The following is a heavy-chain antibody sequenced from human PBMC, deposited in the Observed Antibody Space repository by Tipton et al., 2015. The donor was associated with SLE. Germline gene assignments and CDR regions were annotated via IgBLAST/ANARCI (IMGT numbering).Heavy chain of an antibody. D-gene: IGHD3-3*01. Sequence: TLSLTCTVSGGSLNSVGYYWSWIRQPAGKGLDWIGRIYTSGSTNYNPSLESRVTISLDTSKNQFSLRLSSVTTADTAVYYCARGFLEMFDPWGPGTLVTVSS. CDR3: ARGFLEMFDP. CDR2: IYTSGST. V-gene: IGHV4-61*02. CDR1: GGSLNSVGYY. J-gene: IGHJ5*02.